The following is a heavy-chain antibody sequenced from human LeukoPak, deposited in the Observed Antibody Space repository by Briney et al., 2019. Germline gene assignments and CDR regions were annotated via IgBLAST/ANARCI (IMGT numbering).Heavy chain of an antibody. Sequence: PSETLSLTCTVSGGSISSSSYYWGWIRQPPGKGLEWIGSIYYSGSTYYNPSLKSRVTISVDTSKNQFFLKLSSVTAADTAVYYCARLLGTYYDFWSGFYWFDPWGQGTLVTVSS. D-gene: IGHD3-3*01. CDR2: IYYSGST. J-gene: IGHJ5*02. CDR1: GGSISSSSYY. V-gene: IGHV4-39*01. CDR3: ARLLGTYYDFWSGFYWFDP.